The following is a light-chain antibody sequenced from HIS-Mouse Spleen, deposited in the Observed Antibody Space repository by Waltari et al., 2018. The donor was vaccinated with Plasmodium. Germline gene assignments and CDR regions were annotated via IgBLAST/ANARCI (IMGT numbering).Light chain of an antibody. CDR3: YSTDSSGNHRV. J-gene: IGLJ3*02. CDR1: ALPKKS. CDR2: EDS. V-gene: IGLV3-10*01. Sequence: SYELTQPPSVSVSPGQTARLTCSGDALPKKSAYWYQQKSGQARVLVIYEDSKRPSGIPERFSGSSSGTMATLTISGAQVEDEADYYCYSTDSSGNHRVFGGGTKLTVL.